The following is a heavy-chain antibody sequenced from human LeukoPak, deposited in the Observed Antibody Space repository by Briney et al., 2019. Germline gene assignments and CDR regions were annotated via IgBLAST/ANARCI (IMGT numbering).Heavy chain of an antibody. D-gene: IGHD2-2*01. CDR3: ARGGRRGVWVVVPAPEAYAFDI. J-gene: IGHJ3*02. V-gene: IGHV1-2*02. Sequence: ASVKVSCKASGYTFTGYYMHWVRQAPGQGLEWMGWINPNSGGTNYAQKFQGRVTMTRDTSISTAYMELSRLRSDDTAVYYCARGGRRGVWVVVPAPEAYAFDIWGQGTMVTVSS. CDR2: INPNSGGT. CDR1: GYTFTGYY.